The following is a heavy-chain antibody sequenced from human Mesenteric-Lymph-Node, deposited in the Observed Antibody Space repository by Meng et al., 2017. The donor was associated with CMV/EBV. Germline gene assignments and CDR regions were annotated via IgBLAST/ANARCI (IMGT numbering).Heavy chain of an antibody. CDR2: INPNSGGT. V-gene: IGHV1-2*02. J-gene: IGHJ4*02. Sequence: ASVKVSCKASGYTFTGYYMHWVRQAPGQGLEWMGWINPNSGGTNFAQKFRGTVTMTRDTSTATAYMELSRLKSDDTAFYYCARDRGSASCGGDCYVFDYWGQGTLVTVSS. D-gene: IGHD2-21*02. CDR3: ARDRGSASCGGDCYVFDY. CDR1: GYTFTGYY.